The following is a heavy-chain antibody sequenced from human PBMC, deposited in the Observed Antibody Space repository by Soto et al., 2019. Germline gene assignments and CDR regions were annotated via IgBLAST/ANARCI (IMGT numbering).Heavy chain of an antibody. Sequence: QVLLVQSGAEVTRPGASVKVSCKASGYTFTSYYMHWVRQAPGQGLEWMAMINPSGGRTKYAQIFQGRVTLTRETSTGTVDMELSSLTSEDTAIYYCARGPSCGGDCYLFDYWGQGTQVTVSS. CDR1: GYTFTSYY. CDR3: ARGPSCGGDCYLFDY. D-gene: IGHD2-21*02. J-gene: IGHJ4*02. CDR2: INPSGGRT. V-gene: IGHV1-46*01.